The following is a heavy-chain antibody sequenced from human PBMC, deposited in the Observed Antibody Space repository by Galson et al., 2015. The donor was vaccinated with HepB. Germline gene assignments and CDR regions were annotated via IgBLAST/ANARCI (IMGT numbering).Heavy chain of an antibody. Sequence: SLRLSCAASGFTFSSYAMSWVRQAPGKGLGWVSGITGSGADTYYADSVKGRFTISRDNSKNTLYLQMNSLKAEDPAVYYCAKPAAIHSDSRGYRGNSDHCGQGSLVTVSS. CDR2: ITGSGADT. CDR1: GFTFSSYA. CDR3: AKPAAIHSDSRGYRGNSDH. J-gene: IGHJ1*01. D-gene: IGHD3-22*01. V-gene: IGHV3-23*01.